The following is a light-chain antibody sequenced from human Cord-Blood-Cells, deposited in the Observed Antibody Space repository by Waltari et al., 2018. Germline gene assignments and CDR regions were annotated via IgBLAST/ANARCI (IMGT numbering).Light chain of an antibody. CDR3: QQYYSTPWT. V-gene: IGKV4-1*01. CDR2: WAS. J-gene: IGKJ1*01. CDR1: QSVLYSSNNKTY. Sequence: DIVMTQSPDSLPVSLGERATINCKSSQSVLYSSNNKTYLACYQQKPGPPPKLLIYWASTREAGVPDRFSGSGSGTDFTLTISSLQAEEVAVYYCQQYYSTPWTFGQGTKVEIK.